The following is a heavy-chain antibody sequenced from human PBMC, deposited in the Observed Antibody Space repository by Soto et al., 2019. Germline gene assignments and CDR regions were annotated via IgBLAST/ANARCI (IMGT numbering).Heavy chain of an antibody. J-gene: IGHJ4*02. CDR2: ISSSSSYI. D-gene: IGHD3-16*02. V-gene: IGHV3-21*04. CDR3: AKEMMEYDYIWGSYRSLIFDY. Sequence: GGSLRLSCAASGFTFSSYSMNWVRQAPGKGLEWVSSISSSSSYIYYADSVKGRFTISRDNSKNTLYLQMNSLRAEDTAVYYCAKEMMEYDYIWGSYRSLIFDYWGQGTLVTVSS. CDR1: GFTFSSYS.